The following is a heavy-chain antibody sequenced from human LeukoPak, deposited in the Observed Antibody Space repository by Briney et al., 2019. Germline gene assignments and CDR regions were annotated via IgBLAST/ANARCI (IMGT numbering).Heavy chain of an antibody. CDR1: GGSIRSYY. CDR2: IYYSGST. CDR3: ARRSSELDAFDI. J-gene: IGHJ3*02. V-gene: IGHV4-59*08. D-gene: IGHD1-26*01. Sequence: SETLSLTCTVSGGSIRSYYWSWIRQPPGKGLEWIGYIYYSGSTNYNPSLKSRVTISVDTSKNQFSLKLSSVTAADTAVYYCARRSSELDAFDIWGQGTMVTVSS.